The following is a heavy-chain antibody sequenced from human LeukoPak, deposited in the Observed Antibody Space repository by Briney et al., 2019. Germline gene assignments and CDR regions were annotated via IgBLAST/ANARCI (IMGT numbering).Heavy chain of an antibody. V-gene: IGHV4-61*02. D-gene: IGHD3-22*01. CDR2: IYTSGST. CDR3: ARLAPYYYDSSGHLRGVDY. Sequence: SETLSLTCTVSGGSISSGSYYWSWIRQPAGKGLEWIGRIYTSGSTNYNPSLKSRVTISVDKSKNQFSLKLSSVTAADTAVYYCARLAPYYYDSSGHLRGVDYWGQGTLVTVSS. CDR1: GGSISSGSYY. J-gene: IGHJ4*02.